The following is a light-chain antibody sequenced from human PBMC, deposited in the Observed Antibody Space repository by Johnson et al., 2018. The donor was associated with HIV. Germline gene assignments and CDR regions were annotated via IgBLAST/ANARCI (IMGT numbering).Light chain of an antibody. J-gene: IGLJ1*01. CDR2: EKN. CDR1: SSNIGNNY. V-gene: IGLV1-51*02. Sequence: QSVLTQPPSVSAAPGQKVTISCSGSSSNIGNNYVSWYQQLPGTAPKLLIYEKNKRPSGIPDRFSGSKFGTSATLGITGLQTGDEADYYCGTWDSSLSAYVFGTGSNVTVL. CDR3: GTWDSSLSAYV.